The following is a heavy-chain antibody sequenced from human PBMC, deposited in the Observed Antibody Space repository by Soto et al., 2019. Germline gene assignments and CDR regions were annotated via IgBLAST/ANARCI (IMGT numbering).Heavy chain of an antibody. D-gene: IGHD2-15*01. CDR2: IDPSDSYT. CDR1: GFSFVSYW. J-gene: IGHJ6*02. CDR3: AKEDLDRYVLDV. V-gene: IGHV5-10-1*01. Sequence: PGESLKISCEGSGFSFVSYWINWVRQMPGKGLEWMGRIDPSDSYTNYSPSFQGHVTISADKSISTAYLQWSSLQASGTAMYYCAKEDLDRYVLDVWGQGTSVTVSS.